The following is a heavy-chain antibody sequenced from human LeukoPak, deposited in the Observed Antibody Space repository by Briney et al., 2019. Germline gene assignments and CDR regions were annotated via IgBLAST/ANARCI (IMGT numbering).Heavy chain of an antibody. Sequence: GSLRLSCAASGFTFSSYSMNWVRQAPGKGLEWVSSISTSSYISYANSVKGRFTISRDNAKTALYLQMNSLRAEDTAVYYCARAPLAVAGYFYYYMDVWGKGTTVTVSS. V-gene: IGHV3-21*01. D-gene: IGHD6-19*01. CDR2: ISTSSYI. CDR1: GFTFSSYS. J-gene: IGHJ6*03. CDR3: ARAPLAVAGYFYYYMDV.